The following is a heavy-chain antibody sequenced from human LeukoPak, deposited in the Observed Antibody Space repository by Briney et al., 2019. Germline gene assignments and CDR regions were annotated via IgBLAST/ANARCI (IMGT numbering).Heavy chain of an antibody. CDR3: ARGYSSSWYEIGAFDI. Sequence: SVKVSCTASGGTFSSYAISWVRQAPGQGLEWMGGIIPIFGTANYAQKFQGRVTITADESTSTAYMELSSLRSEDTAVYYCARGYSSSWYEIGAFDIWGQGTMVTVSS. CDR2: IIPIFGTA. D-gene: IGHD6-13*01. J-gene: IGHJ3*02. CDR1: GGTFSSYA. V-gene: IGHV1-69*13.